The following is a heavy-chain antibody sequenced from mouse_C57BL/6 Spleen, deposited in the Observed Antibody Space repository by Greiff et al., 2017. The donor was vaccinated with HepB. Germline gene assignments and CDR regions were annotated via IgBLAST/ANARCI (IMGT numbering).Heavy chain of an antibody. CDR1: GFTFSDFY. CDR3: ARDAGPVYGSRAMDY. J-gene: IGHJ4*01. D-gene: IGHD1-1*01. Sequence: EVNVVESGGGLVQSGRSLRLSCATSGFTFSDFYMEWVRQAPGKGLEWIAASRNKANDYTTEYSASVKGRFIVSRDTSQSILYLQMNALRAEDTAIYYCARDAGPVYGSRAMDYWGQGTSVTVSS. V-gene: IGHV7-1*01. CDR2: SRNKANDYTT.